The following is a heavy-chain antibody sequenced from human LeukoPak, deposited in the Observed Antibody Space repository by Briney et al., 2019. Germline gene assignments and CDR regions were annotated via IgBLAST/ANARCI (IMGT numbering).Heavy chain of an antibody. CDR2: ISGNGGST. Sequence: QPGGSLRLSCAASGFIFSNHAMQWVRQAPGKGLGYVSAISGNGGSTYYANSVKGRFNISRDNSKNTLYLQMDSLRAEDMAVYYCARAGVIRYTAWLINYYMDVWGKGTTVTVSS. CDR3: ARAGVIRYTAWLINYYMDV. V-gene: IGHV3-64*01. J-gene: IGHJ6*03. D-gene: IGHD3-9*01. CDR1: GFIFSNHA.